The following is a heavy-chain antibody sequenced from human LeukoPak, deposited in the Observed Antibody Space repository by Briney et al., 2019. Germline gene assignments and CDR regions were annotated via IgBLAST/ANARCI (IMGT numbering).Heavy chain of an antibody. V-gene: IGHV3-30-3*01. CDR2: ISYDGSNK. CDR3: ARISSGIAAAGSRQGFDY. Sequence: GGSLRLSCAASGFTFSSYAMHWVCQAPGKGLEWVAVISYDGSNKFYADSVKGRFTISRDNSKNTLYLQMNSLRPEDTAVYYCARISSGIAAAGSRQGFDYWGQGTLVTVSS. J-gene: IGHJ4*02. CDR1: GFTFSSYA. D-gene: IGHD6-13*01.